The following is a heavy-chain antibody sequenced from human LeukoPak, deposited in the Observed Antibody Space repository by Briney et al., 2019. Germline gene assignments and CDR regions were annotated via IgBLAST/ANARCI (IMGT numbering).Heavy chain of an antibody. CDR3: ARGYFDY. J-gene: IGHJ4*02. V-gene: IGHV4-34*01. CDR2: INHSGST. CDR1: GGSFSGYY. Sequence: PSETLSLTCAVYGGSFSGYYWSWIRQPPGKGLEWIGEINHSGSTNYNPSLKSRVTISVDTSKNQFSLKLSPVTAADTAVYYCARGYFDYWGQGTLVTVSS.